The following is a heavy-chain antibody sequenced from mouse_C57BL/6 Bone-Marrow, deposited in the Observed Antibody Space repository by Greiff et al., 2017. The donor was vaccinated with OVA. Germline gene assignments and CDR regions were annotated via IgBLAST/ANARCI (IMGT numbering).Heavy chain of an antibody. CDR3: AYYDYERDWYFDV. D-gene: IGHD2-4*01. CDR2: IYPRSGNT. V-gene: IGHV1-81*01. J-gene: IGHJ1*03. Sequence: VQLQQSGAELARPGASVKLSCKASVYTFTSYGISWVKQRTGQGLEWIGEIYPRSGNTYYNEKFKGKATLTADKSSSTAYMELRSLTSEDSAVYFCAYYDYERDWYFDVWGTGTTVTVSS. CDR1: VYTFTSYG.